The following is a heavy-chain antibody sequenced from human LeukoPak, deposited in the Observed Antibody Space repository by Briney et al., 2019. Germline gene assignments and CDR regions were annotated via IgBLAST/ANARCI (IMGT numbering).Heavy chain of an antibody. CDR2: INHSGST. D-gene: IGHD5-18*01. Sequence: PSETLSLTCAVYGGSFSGYYWSWIRQPPGKGLEWIGEINHSGSTNYNPSLKSRVAISVDTSKNQFSLKLSSVTAADTAVYYCARRPRVVQLWPPGFDYWGQGTLVTVSS. V-gene: IGHV4-34*01. CDR3: ARRPRVVQLWPPGFDY. J-gene: IGHJ4*02. CDR1: GGSFSGYY.